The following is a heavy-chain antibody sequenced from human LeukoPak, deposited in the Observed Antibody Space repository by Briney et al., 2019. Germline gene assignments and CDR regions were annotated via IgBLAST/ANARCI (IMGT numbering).Heavy chain of an antibody. J-gene: IGHJ6*03. CDR3: ARHRGTEYYYDSSGHYYYYYYMDV. CDR2: IYPGDSDT. D-gene: IGHD3-22*01. CDR1: GYSFTSYW. V-gene: IGHV5-51*01. Sequence: GESLKTSCKGSGYSFTSYWIGWVRQMPGKGLEWMGIIYPGDSDTRYSPSFQGQVTISADKSISTASLQWSSLKASDTAMYSCARHRGTEYYYDSSGHYYYYYYMDVWGKGTTVTVSS.